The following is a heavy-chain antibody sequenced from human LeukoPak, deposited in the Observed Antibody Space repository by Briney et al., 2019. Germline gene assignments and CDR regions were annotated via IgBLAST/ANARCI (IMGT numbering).Heavy chain of an antibody. J-gene: IGHJ6*02. CDR3: ARGWPGMTGRWMENYYGMDV. D-gene: IGHD3-9*01. CDR2: IIPIFGTA. V-gene: IGHV1-69*13. Sequence: ASVKVSCKASGGTFSSYAISWVRQAPGQGLEWMGGIIPIFGTANYAQKFQGRVTITADESTSTAYMELSSLRSEDTAVYYCARGWPGMTGRWMENYYGMDVWGQGTTVTVSS. CDR1: GGTFSSYA.